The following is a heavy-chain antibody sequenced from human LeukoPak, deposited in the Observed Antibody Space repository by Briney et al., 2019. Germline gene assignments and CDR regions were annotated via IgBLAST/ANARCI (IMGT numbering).Heavy chain of an antibody. CDR3: ARAGPNGY. J-gene: IGHJ4*02. CDR2: IIPILGRA. D-gene: IGHD2-8*01. V-gene: IGHV1-69*04. Sequence: SVKVSCKASGGTFSSYAISWVRQAPEQGLEWMGRIIPILGRANYAHKFQGRVTITADKSTSTAYMELSRLRSEDTAVYYCARAGPNGYWGQGTLVTVSS. CDR1: GGTFSSYA.